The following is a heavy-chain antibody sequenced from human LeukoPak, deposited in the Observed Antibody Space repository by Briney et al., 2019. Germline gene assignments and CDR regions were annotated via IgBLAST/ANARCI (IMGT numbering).Heavy chain of an antibody. D-gene: IGHD2-21*01. V-gene: IGHV3-23*01. J-gene: IGHJ4*02. CDR3: AKAGLIRFDY. CDR2: ISGSGGST. Sequence: GGSLRLSCAASGFTFSSYAMSWVRQPPGKGLEWVSAISGSGGSTYYADSVKGRFTISRDNSKNTLYLQMNNLRAEETALYYCAKAGLIRFDYWGQGTLVTVS. CDR1: GFTFSSYA.